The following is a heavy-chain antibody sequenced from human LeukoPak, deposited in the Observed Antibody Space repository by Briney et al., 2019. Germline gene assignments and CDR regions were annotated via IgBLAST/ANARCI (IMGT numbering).Heavy chain of an antibody. J-gene: IGHJ4*02. CDR2: IRQDGSEK. V-gene: IGHV3-7*01. CDR1: GFTFANYW. Sequence: GGSLRLSCAASGFTFANYWMSWVRQAPGKGLEWVANIRQDGSEKFYVDSVKGRFTISRDNDKSSLYLQMNSLRGEDTAVYFCGRAFPPLRTAAAGDYWGQGTLVTVSS. CDR3: GRAFPPLRTAAAGDY. D-gene: IGHD6-13*01.